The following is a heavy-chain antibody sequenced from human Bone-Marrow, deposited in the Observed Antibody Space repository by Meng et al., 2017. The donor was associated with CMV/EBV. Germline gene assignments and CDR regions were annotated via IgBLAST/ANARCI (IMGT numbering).Heavy chain of an antibody. Sequence: ASVKVSCKASGYTFTSYDINWVRQATGQGLEWMGWMNPNSGNTAYAPKFQGRVTITADKSTSTAYMELSSLRSDDTAVYYCARDRIAAHWGQGTTVTVYS. CDR3: ARDRIAAH. CDR1: GYTFTSYD. V-gene: IGHV1-8*01. D-gene: IGHD6-13*01. J-gene: IGHJ6*02. CDR2: MNPNSGNT.